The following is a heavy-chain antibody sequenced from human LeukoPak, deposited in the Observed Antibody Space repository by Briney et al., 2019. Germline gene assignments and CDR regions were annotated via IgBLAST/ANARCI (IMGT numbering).Heavy chain of an antibody. CDR1: GFTFSSYA. V-gene: IGHV3-23*01. CDR2: ISGSGGNT. J-gene: IGHJ4*02. D-gene: IGHD2/OR15-2a*01. CDR3: VSFYETY. Sequence: PGGSLRLSCAASGFTFSSYAMSWVRQAPGKGLEWVSVISGSGGNTYYADSVKGRFTISKDNAKNTVYLQMNSLRAEDTAVYYCVSFYETYWGRGTLVTVSS.